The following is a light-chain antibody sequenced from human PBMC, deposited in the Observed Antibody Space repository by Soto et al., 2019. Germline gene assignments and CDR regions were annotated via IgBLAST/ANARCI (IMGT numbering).Light chain of an antibody. Sequence: QSALTQPRSVSGSPGQSVTISCTGTSSDVGGYNYVSWYQQHPGKAPKLMIYDVSERSSGIPDRFSGSKSGNTASLPISGLQAEDEADYYCCSYAGRYSWVFGGGTKLTVL. J-gene: IGLJ3*02. CDR3: CSYAGRYSWV. CDR2: DVS. V-gene: IGLV2-11*01. CDR1: SSDVGGYNY.